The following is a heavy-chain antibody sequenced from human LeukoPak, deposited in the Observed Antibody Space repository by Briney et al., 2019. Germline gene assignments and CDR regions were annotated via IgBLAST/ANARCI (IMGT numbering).Heavy chain of an antibody. Sequence: SQTLSLTCTVSGGSISSGSYYWSWIRQPAGKGLEWIGRIYTSGSTNYNPSLESRVTISVDTSKNHFSLNLSSVTAADTAVYYCARIFGVVSGSNMDVWGKGTTVTVSS. D-gene: IGHD3-3*01. CDR2: IYTSGST. CDR3: ARIFGVVSGSNMDV. CDR1: GGSISSGSYY. J-gene: IGHJ6*03. V-gene: IGHV4-61*02.